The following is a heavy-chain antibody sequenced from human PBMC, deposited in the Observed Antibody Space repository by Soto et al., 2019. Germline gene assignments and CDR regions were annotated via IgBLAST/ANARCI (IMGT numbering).Heavy chain of an antibody. Sequence: QVQLQESGPGLVKPSQTLSLTCTVSGGSISSGGYYWSWIRQHPGKGLEWIGYIYYSGSTYYNPSLKSRVTISVDTSKNQFSLKLSSVTAADTAVYYCARDRSSWEEKPLYYYYGMDVWGQGTTVTVSS. D-gene: IGHD6-13*01. CDR1: GGSISSGGYY. J-gene: IGHJ6*02. CDR2: IYYSGST. CDR3: ARDRSSWEEKPLYYYYGMDV. V-gene: IGHV4-31*03.